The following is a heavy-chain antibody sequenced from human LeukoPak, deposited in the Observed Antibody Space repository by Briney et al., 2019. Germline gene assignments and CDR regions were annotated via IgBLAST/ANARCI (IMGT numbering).Heavy chain of an antibody. CDR1: GFTFSSYA. D-gene: IGHD5-18*01. J-gene: IGHJ4*02. V-gene: IGHV3-23*01. CDR3: AKDHSYGPETSDY. CDR2: ISGSGGST. Sequence: GGSLRLSCAASGFTFSSYAMSWVRQAPGKGLEWVSAISGSGGSTHYADSVKGRFTISRDNSKNTLYLQMNSLRAEDTAVYYCAKDHSYGPETSDYWGQGTLVTVSS.